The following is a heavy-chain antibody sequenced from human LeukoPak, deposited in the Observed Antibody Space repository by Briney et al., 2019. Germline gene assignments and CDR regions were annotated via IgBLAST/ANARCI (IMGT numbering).Heavy chain of an antibody. CDR1: GFTFSSYW. J-gene: IGHJ5*02. V-gene: IGHV3-7*01. D-gene: IGHD3-10*01. CDR3: YASITMVRGVMFDP. Sequence: GGSLRLSCAASGFTFSSYWMSWVRQAPGKGLEWVANIKQDGSEKYYVDSVKGRFTISRDNAKSSLYLQMNSLRAEDTAVYYCYASITMVRGVMFDPWGQGTLVTVSS. CDR2: IKQDGSEK.